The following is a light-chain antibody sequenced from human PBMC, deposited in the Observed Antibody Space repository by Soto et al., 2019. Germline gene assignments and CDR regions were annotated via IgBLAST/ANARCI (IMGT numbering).Light chain of an antibody. CDR2: GAS. J-gene: IGKJ3*01. CDR3: QKYNSAPQT. CDR1: QGISNY. V-gene: IGKV1-27*01. Sequence: DIQMTQSPSSLSASVGDRVTITCRASQGISNYLAWYQQKPGKVPKLLMYGASTLQSGVPSRFSGSGSGTEFTLIISSLQPEDVATYYCQKYNSAPQTFGSGTKVDIK.